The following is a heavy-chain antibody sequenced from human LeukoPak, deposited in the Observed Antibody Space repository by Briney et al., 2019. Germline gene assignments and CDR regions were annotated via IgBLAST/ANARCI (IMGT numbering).Heavy chain of an antibody. CDR2: ISGSGDNT. D-gene: IGHD6-19*01. CDR3: ARHGQWLVRFWDY. V-gene: IGHV3-23*01. CDR1: GFTFSSYA. Sequence: GGSLRLSCAASGFTFSSYAMSWVRQAPGKGLEWVSGISGSGDNTYYADSVKGRFTISRDNSKNTLYVQMNSLRAEDTAVYYCARHGQWLVRFWDYWGQGTLVTVSS. J-gene: IGHJ4*02.